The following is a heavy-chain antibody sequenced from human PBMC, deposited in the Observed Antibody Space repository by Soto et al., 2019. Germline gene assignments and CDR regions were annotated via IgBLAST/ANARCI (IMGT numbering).Heavy chain of an antibody. V-gene: IGHV3-23*01. J-gene: IGHJ6*03. Sequence: EGQLSESGGGLVQPGGSLRLSCTASGFHFRSYAMSWVRQAPGKGLEWVATLSGGGSDTFYAASVKGRFSIYRDNVKDPLFLHMAYFTAENSGGTVGGGEWVGDYYSDLDV. CDR2: LSGGGSDT. D-gene: IGHD3-16*01. CDR1: GFHFRSYA. CDR3: GGEWVGDYYSDLDV.